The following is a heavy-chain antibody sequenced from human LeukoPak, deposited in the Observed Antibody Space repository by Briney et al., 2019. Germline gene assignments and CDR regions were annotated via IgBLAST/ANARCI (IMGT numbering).Heavy chain of an antibody. CDR1: GFTFSSYG. Sequence: GGSLRLSCAASGFTFSSYGMHWVRQAPGKGLEWVAVIWYDGSNKYYADSVKGRFTISRDNSKNTLYLQMNSLRAEDTAVYYCAREDYYDKGPDYWGQGTLVTVSS. CDR3: AREDYYDKGPDY. D-gene: IGHD3-22*01. J-gene: IGHJ4*02. V-gene: IGHV3-33*01. CDR2: IWYDGSNK.